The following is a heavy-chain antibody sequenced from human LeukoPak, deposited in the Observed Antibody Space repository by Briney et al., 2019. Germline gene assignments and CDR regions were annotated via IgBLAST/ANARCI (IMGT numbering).Heavy chain of an antibody. CDR1: GFTFSGYG. V-gene: IGHV3-30*03. Sequence: PGRSLRLSCAASGFTFSGYGMHWVRQSPGKGLEWVAVISYDGSNKYYADSVKGRFTISRDNSKNTLYLEMNSLRAEDTAVYYCAGTGYGIIFDYWGQGTLVTVSS. CDR2: ISYDGSNK. CDR3: AGTGYGIIFDY. D-gene: IGHD3-9*01. J-gene: IGHJ4*02.